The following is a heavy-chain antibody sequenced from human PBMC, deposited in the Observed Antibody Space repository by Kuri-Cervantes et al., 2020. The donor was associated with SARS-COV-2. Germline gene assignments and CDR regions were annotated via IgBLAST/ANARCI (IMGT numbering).Heavy chain of an antibody. CDR3: LRLGELSLADY. CDR1: GYSISSGYY. D-gene: IGHD3-16*02. V-gene: IGHV4-38-2*01. J-gene: IGHJ4*02. Sequence: GSLRLSCAVSGYSISSGYYWGWIRQPPGKGLEWIGSIYHSGSTYYNPSLKSRVTISVDTSKNQFSLKLSSVTAADTAVYYCLRLGELSLADYWGQGTLVTVSS. CDR2: IYHSGST.